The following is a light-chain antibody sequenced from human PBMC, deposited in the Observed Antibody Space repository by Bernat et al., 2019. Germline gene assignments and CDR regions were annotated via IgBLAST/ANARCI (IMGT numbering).Light chain of an antibody. CDR2: SKN. V-gene: IGLV1-44*01. Sequence: QSILTQPPSASGTPGPRVTIYCSGGSTNIGCNTVNWYQQVPGTAPKLLIFSKNQRPSGVPDRFSGSKSGTSASLAISGLQPEDEADYYCGTWDDSLNVWLFGGGTKLTVL. CDR1: STNIGCNT. CDR3: GTWDDSLNVWL. J-gene: IGLJ2*01.